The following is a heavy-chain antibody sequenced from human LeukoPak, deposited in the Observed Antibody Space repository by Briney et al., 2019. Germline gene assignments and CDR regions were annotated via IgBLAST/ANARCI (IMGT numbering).Heavy chain of an antibody. D-gene: IGHD3-16*02. Sequence: SETLSLTCTVSGGSISSYYWSWIRQPPGKGLEWIGYIYYSGSTNYNPSLKSRVTISVDTSKNQFSLKLSSVTAADTAVYYCARDLSNYDYIWGSYRATDAFDIWGQGTIVTVSS. CDR3: ARDLSNYDYIWGSYRATDAFDI. CDR2: IYYSGST. CDR1: GGSISSYY. V-gene: IGHV4-59*01. J-gene: IGHJ3*02.